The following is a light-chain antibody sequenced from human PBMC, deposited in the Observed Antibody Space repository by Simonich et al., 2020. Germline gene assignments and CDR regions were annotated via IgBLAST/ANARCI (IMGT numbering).Light chain of an antibody. CDR3: AAWDDSLSGRV. V-gene: IGLV1-47*01. Sequence: QSVLTQPPSASGTPGQRATISCSGSSSNIGSNYVYWYQQLPGTAPKLLIYRNNPRPSGVPDRFSGSKSGTSASLAISGLRSEDEADYYCAAWDDSLSGRVFGGGTKLTVL. J-gene: IGLJ3*02. CDR2: RNN. CDR1: SSNIGSNY.